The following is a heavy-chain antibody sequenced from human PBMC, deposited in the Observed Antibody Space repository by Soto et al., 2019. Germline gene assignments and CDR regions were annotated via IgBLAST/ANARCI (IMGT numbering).Heavy chain of an antibody. J-gene: IGHJ6*02. CDR1: GFTFSTYS. Sequence: PGGSLRLSCVGSGFTFSTYSINWVRQAPGKGLEWVSSISSRSDIYYADSVKGRFTISRDNAKNSVSLQMNSLRAEDTAVYYCEREYNAWPLAYGLDVWGQGTKVPISS. D-gene: IGHD1-20*01. CDR2: ISSRSDI. CDR3: EREYNAWPLAYGLDV. V-gene: IGHV3-21*01.